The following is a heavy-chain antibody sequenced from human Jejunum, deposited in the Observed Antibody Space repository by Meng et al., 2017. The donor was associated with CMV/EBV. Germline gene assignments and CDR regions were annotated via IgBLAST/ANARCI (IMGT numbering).Heavy chain of an antibody. CDR1: GFTFRTYW. J-gene: IGHJ4*02. Sequence: EVQWVESGGGLGQPGWSLTLSCAASGFTFRTYWMHWVRQAPGKGLVWVSRINSAGSISTYADSVKGRFTISRDNAKDTLYLQMNGLRADDTAIYFCARGMGDYWGQGSLVTVSS. V-gene: IGHV3-74*03. CDR3: ARGMGDY. CDR2: INSAGSIS. D-gene: IGHD3-16*01.